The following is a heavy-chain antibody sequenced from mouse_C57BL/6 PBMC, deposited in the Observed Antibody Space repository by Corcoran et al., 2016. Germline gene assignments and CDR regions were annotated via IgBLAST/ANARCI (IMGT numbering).Heavy chain of an antibody. Sequence: EVQLQQSGPELVKPGALVKIPCKASGYTFTDYNMDWVKQSHGKSLEWIGDINPNNGGTIYNQKFKGKATLNVDKSSSTAYMELRSLTSEDTAVYYCARSYYGTYFDYCGQGTTLTVSS. J-gene: IGHJ2*01. CDR3: ARSYYGTYFDY. CDR1: GYTFTDYN. CDR2: INPNNGGT. D-gene: IGHD1-1*01. V-gene: IGHV1-18*01.